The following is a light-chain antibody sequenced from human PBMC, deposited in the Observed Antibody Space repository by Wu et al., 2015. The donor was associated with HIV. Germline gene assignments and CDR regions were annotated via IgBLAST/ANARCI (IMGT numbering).Light chain of an antibody. Sequence: EIVLTQSPGTLSLSPGERATLSCRASQSVRGNYLAWYQQQPGQAPRLLIYDASNRATGIPDRFSGSGSGTDFTLTISRLEPEDFAVYYCQQYYNWPPVTFGGGTKVEIK. J-gene: IGKJ4*01. CDR3: QQYYNWPPVT. CDR2: DAS. CDR1: QSVRGNY. V-gene: IGKV3-20*01.